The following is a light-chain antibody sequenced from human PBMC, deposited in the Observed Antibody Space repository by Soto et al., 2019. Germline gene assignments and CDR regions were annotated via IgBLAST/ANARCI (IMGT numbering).Light chain of an antibody. CDR1: SSNIGSNS. Sequence: QSVLTQPPSVSAAPGQKVTISCSGSSSNIGSNSVSWYQQLPGTAPKILICDNDKRPSGIPDRFSGSKSGTSATLGITGLQTGDEADYYCGTWDSSLTAGVFGGGTKLTVL. CDR3: GTWDSSLTAGV. V-gene: IGLV1-51*01. J-gene: IGLJ3*02. CDR2: DND.